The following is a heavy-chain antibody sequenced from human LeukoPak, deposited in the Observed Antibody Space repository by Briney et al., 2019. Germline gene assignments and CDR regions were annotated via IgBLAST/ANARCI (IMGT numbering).Heavy chain of an antibody. Sequence: ASVKVSCKASGGTFSSYAISWVRQAPGQGLEWMGGIIPIFGTANYAQKFQGRVTITADKSTSTAYMELSSLRSEDTAVYYCAREPVGDSSGYINDYWGQGTLVTVSS. D-gene: IGHD3-22*01. CDR2: IIPIFGTA. V-gene: IGHV1-69*06. CDR3: AREPVGDSSGYINDY. J-gene: IGHJ4*02. CDR1: GGTFSSYA.